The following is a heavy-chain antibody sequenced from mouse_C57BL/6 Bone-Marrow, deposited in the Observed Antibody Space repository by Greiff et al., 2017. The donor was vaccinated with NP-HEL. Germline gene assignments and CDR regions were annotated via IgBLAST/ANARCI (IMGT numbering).Heavy chain of an antibody. CDR1: GYTFTEYT. V-gene: IGHV1-62-2*01. Sequence: QVQLQQSGAELVKPGASVKLSCKASGYTFTEYTIHWVKQRSGQGLEWIGWFYPGSGSIKYNEKFKDKATLTADKSSSTVYMGLSRLTSEDSAVYFCARHEEGNYDYPYYFDYWGQGTTLTVSS. CDR2: FYPGSGSI. J-gene: IGHJ2*01. D-gene: IGHD2-4*01. CDR3: ARHEEGNYDYPYYFDY.